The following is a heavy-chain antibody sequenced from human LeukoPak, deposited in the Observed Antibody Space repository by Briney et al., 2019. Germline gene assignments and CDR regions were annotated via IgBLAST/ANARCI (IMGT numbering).Heavy chain of an antibody. Sequence: PGGSLRLSCAASGLTFSSYAMMWLRQAPGKGLEWVSAIIGNGGWALYADSVKGRFTISRDNTKNTLYLQMSSLRAEDTAVYYCAKDPNGDCIGAFDFWGQGTMVTVSS. J-gene: IGHJ3*01. CDR3: AKDPNGDCIGAFDF. V-gene: IGHV3-23*01. CDR1: GLTFSSYA. CDR2: IIGNGGWA. D-gene: IGHD2-21*02.